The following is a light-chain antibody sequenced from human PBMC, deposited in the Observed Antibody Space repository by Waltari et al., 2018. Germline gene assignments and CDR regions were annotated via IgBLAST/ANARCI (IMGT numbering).Light chain of an antibody. CDR3: QVWDNYADLVI. CDR1: NIGSKS. V-gene: IGLV3-21*02. CDR2: DDD. Sequence: SSVLTQPPSVSVAPGQTATITCGGNNIGSKSVHWYQQKPGQAPVLVVYDDDVRPPGIPERISGSNSANTASLTINRVEVGDEAAYFCQVWDNYADLVIFGVGTKLTVL. J-gene: IGLJ2*01.